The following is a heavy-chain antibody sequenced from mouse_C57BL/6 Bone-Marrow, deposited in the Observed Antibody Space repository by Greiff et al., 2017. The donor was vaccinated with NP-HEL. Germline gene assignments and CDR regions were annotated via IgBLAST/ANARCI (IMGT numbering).Heavy chain of an antibody. D-gene: IGHD4-1*01. V-gene: IGHV1-81*01. CDR2: IYPRSGNT. CDR3: ARRWDGAWFAY. J-gene: IGHJ3*01. Sequence: VKLMESGAELARPGASVKLSCKASGYTFTSYGISWVKQRTGQGLEWIGEIYPRSGNTYYNEKFKGKATLTADKSSSTAYMELRSLTSEDSAVYFCARRWDGAWFAYWGQGTLVTVSA. CDR1: GYTFTSYG.